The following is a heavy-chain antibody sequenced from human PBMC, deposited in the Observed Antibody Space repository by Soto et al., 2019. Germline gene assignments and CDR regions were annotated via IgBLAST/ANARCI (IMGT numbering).Heavy chain of an antibody. Sequence: EVQLVESGGGLIQPGGSLRLSCAASGFTVSSNYMSWVRQAPGKGLEWVSVIYSGGSTYADSVKGRFTISRDNSKNTLYLQMNSLGAEDTAVYYCARDRVESGYPEYFQHWGQGTVVTVSS. V-gene: IGHV3-53*01. CDR1: GFTVSSNY. J-gene: IGHJ1*01. CDR2: IYSGGST. CDR3: ARDRVESGYPEYFQH. D-gene: IGHD3-22*01.